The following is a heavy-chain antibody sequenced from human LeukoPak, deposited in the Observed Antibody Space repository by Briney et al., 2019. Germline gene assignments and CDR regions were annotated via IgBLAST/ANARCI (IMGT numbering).Heavy chain of an antibody. CDR2: VNDVGSVV. J-gene: IGHJ4*02. V-gene: IGHV3-11*04. Sequence: GGSLRLSCEVSGFTFSDHYMSWIRQAPGKGLEWVSYVNDVGSVVYYADSVKGRFTISRDNSKNTLYLQMNSLRAEDTAVYYCAKEGVTIFGVAPDYWGQGTLVTVSS. CDR3: AKEGVTIFGVAPDY. D-gene: IGHD3-3*01. CDR1: GFTFSDHY.